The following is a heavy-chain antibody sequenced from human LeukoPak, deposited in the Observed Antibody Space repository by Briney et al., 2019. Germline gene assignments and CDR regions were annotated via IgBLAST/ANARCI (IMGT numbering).Heavy chain of an antibody. V-gene: IGHV4-34*01. CDR3: ARGYCSGGSCYSGWYYYYYYMDV. D-gene: IGHD2-15*01. CDR1: GGSFSGYY. Sequence: SETLSLTCAVYGGSFSGYYWSWIRQPPGKGLEWIGEINHSGSTNYNPSLKSRVTISVDTSKNQFSLKLSSVTAADTAVYYCARGYCSGGSCYSGWYYYYYYMDVWGKGTTVTVSS. J-gene: IGHJ6*03. CDR2: INHSGST.